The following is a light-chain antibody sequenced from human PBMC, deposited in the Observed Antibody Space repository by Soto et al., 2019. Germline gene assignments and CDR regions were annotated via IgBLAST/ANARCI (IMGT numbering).Light chain of an antibody. CDR3: QHYNSYSEA. V-gene: IGKV3D-15*01. CDR2: DAS. J-gene: IGKJ1*01. Sequence: ETLMTQSPANLSLSRGETATLXXRAGQRINTNLAWYQQKLGQAPRXLIYDASTRATGIPARFSGSGAGTEFTLTISSLQPDDFATYYCQHYNSYSEAFGQGTKVDIK. CDR1: QRINTN.